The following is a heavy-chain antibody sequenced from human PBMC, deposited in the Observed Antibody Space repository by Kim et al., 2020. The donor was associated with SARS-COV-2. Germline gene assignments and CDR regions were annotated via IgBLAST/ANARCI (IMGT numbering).Heavy chain of an antibody. CDR1: GFTFSSYA. V-gene: IGHV3-30-3*01. CDR3: ARELGSVITGYGMDV. D-gene: IGHD3-16*01. Sequence: GGSLRLSCAASGFTFSSYAMHWVRQAPGKGLEWVAVISYDGSNKYYADSVKGRFTISRDNSKNTLYLQMNSLRAEDTAVYYCARELGSVITGYGMDVWG. J-gene: IGHJ6*02. CDR2: ISYDGSNK.